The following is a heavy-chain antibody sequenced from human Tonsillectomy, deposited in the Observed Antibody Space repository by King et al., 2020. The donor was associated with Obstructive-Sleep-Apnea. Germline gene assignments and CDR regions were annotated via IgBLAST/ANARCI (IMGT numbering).Heavy chain of an antibody. CDR2: IKQDGSEK. V-gene: IGHV3-7*03. CDR1: GFTFSSYW. J-gene: IGHJ4*02. Sequence: VQLVESGGGLVQHGGSLRLSCAASGFTFSSYWMSWVRQAPGKGLEWVANIKQDGSEKYYVDSVKGRFTISRDNAKNSLYLQMNSLRAEDTAVYYCARGIREAAASLGYWGQGTLVTVSS. D-gene: IGHD6-13*01. CDR3: ARGIREAAASLGY.